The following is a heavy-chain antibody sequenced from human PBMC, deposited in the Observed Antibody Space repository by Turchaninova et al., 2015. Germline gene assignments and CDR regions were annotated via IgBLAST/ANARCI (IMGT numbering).Heavy chain of an antibody. J-gene: IGHJ4*02. D-gene: IGHD4-23*01. CDR1: GFSLSTSGLG. CDR3: AHRRPYGGISGHFDY. CDR2: IYWDDDK. Sequence: QITLKESGPTLVKPTPTLPLTCPFSGFSLSTSGLGVGWIRQPPGTALEWLAVIYWDDDKRYSPSLKTRLTITKDTSKNQVVLTMTNMDPVDTATYYCAHRRPYGGISGHFDYWGQGSLVTVSS. V-gene: IGHV2-5*02.